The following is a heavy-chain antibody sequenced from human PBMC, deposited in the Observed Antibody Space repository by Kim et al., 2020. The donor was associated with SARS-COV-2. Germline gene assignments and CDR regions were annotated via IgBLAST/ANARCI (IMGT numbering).Heavy chain of an antibody. J-gene: IGHJ4*02. CDR2: INPNSGGT. D-gene: IGHD3-22*01. V-gene: IGHV1-2*04. CDR3: ARGRESYYDSSGPPYFDY. Sequence: ASVKVSCKASGYTFTGYYMHWVRQAPGQGLEWMGWINPNSGGTNYAQKFQGWVTMTRDTSISTAYMELSRLRSDDTAVYYCARGRESYYDSSGPPYFDYWGQGTLVTVSS. CDR1: GYTFTGYY.